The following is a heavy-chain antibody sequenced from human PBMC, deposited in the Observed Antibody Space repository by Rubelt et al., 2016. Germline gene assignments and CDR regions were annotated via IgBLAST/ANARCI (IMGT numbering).Heavy chain of an antibody. V-gene: IGHV3-23*01. J-gene: IGHJ4*02. CDR1: GFTYTYST. Sequence: ASGFTYTYSTMTWVRQAPGKGLEWVSAISGNGGSTYYADSVRGRFTISRDNSRNTLYLQMNSLRAEDTAVYYCAKGHSNLDYWGQGTLVTVFS. D-gene: IGHD6-13*01. CDR2: ISGNGGST. CDR3: AKGHSNLDY.